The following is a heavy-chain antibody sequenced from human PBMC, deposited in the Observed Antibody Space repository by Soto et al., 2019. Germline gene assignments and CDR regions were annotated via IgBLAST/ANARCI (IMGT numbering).Heavy chain of an antibody. CDR2: IIPIFGTA. CDR1: GGTFSSYA. D-gene: IGHD5-18*01. Sequence: ASVNVSCKASGGTFSSYAISWVRQAPGQGLEWMGGIIPIFGTANYAQKFQGRVTITADESTSTAYMELSSLRSEDTAVYYCARDNVDTPRAGVIYYFDYWGQGTLVTVSS. CDR3: ARDNVDTPRAGVIYYFDY. J-gene: IGHJ4*02. V-gene: IGHV1-69*13.